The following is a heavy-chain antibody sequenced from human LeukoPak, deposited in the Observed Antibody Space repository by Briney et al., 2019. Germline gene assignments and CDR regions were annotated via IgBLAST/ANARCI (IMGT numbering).Heavy chain of an antibody. CDR3: ARHYDFWSGPAFFDP. J-gene: IGHJ5*02. Sequence: SETLSLTCSVSGVSIRGYDWSWIRQSPGKGLEWIGYLYYNGSANYNPSLKSRVTISVDSSKSHFSLKVTSVTATDTAVYYCARHYDFWSGPAFFDPWGQGTLVTVSS. CDR1: GVSIRGYD. D-gene: IGHD3-3*01. V-gene: IGHV4-59*08. CDR2: LYYNGSA.